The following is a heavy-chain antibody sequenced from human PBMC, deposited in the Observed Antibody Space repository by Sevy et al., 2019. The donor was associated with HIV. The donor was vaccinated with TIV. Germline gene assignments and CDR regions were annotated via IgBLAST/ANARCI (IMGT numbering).Heavy chain of an antibody. CDR2: IKQDGSEK. D-gene: IGHD6-13*01. J-gene: IGHJ6*02. V-gene: IGHV3-7*03. CDR1: GFTFRTYA. CDR3: AREPQSAAGKGYYYYGMDV. Sequence: GGSLRLSCAASGFTFRTYAMSWVRQAPGKGLEWVANIKQDGSEKYYVDSVKGRFTISRDNAKNSLYLQMNSLRAEDTAVYYCAREPQSAAGKGYYYYGMDVWGQGTTVTVSS.